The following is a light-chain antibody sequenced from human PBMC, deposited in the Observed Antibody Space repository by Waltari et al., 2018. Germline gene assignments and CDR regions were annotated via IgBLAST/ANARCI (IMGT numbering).Light chain of an antibody. V-gene: IGLV1-40*01. J-gene: IGLJ1*01. Sequence: QSVLTQPPSVSGAPGQRVTISCTGSSSNIGSYYHVHWYQHHPGTAPKVLIYANNNRPSGVPDRFSGSKSGASASLAITGLQAEDEADYYCQSFDSSLDGYVFGTGTKVTVL. CDR1: SSNIGSYYH. CDR3: QSFDSSLDGYV. CDR2: ANN.